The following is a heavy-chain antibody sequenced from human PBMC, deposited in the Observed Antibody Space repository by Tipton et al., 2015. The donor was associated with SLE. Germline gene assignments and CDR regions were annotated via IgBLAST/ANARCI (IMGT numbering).Heavy chain of an antibody. CDR2: RFHDGNI. Sequence: TLSLTCTVSGDSVKSRYWIWVRQPAGRGLEWLAYRFHDGNINYNPSLKTRLTMSVDTSRDQFSLTLNSVTAADTGIYYCARGREWNWSPYYMDVRGKGTTVTVSS. D-gene: IGHD1-1*01. V-gene: IGHV4-59*02. CDR1: GDSVKSRY. J-gene: IGHJ6*03. CDR3: ARGREWNWSPYYMDV.